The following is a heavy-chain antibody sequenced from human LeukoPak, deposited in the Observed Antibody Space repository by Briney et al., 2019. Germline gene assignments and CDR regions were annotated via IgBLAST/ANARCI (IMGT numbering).Heavy chain of an antibody. V-gene: IGHV1-69*13. CDR3: ARSHYYDNSGYSPTPHFGV. J-gene: IGHJ4*02. D-gene: IGHD3-22*01. CDR2: IIPIFGTA. CDR1: GGTFSSYA. Sequence: SVKVSCKASGGTFSSYAISWVRQAPGQGLEWMGGIIPIFGTANYAQKFQGRVTITADESTSTAYMELSSLRSEDTAVYYCARSHYYDNSGYSPTPHFGVWGQGTLVTVSS.